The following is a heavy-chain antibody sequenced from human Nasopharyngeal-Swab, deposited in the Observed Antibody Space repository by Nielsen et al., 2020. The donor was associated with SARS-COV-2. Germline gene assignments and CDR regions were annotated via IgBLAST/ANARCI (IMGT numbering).Heavy chain of an antibody. D-gene: IGHD6-6*01. CDR1: GGSISSGDYY. CDR3: AGVPSSSMSYWFDP. J-gene: IGHJ5*02. V-gene: IGHV4-30-4*01. CDR2: IYYSGST. Sequence: SETLSLTCTVSGGSISSGDYYWSCIRRPPGKGLEWIGYIYYSGSTYYNPSLKSRLTISVDTSKNQFSLKLSSVTAADTAVYYCAGVPSSSMSYWFDPWGQGTLVTVSS.